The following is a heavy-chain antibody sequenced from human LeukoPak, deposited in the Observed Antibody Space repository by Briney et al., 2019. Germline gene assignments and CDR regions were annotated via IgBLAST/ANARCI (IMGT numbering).Heavy chain of an antibody. D-gene: IGHD1-26*01. CDR3: AGGAGGLDFDS. Sequence: ASVKVSCKASGYTFTSYYMHWVRQAPGQGLEWMGIINPSGGSTSYAQKFQGRVTMTRDTSTSTVYMELSSPRSGDTAVYYCAGGAGGLDFDSGGQGTLVTVPS. V-gene: IGHV1-46*01. CDR2: INPSGGST. CDR1: GYTFTSYY. J-gene: IGHJ4*02.